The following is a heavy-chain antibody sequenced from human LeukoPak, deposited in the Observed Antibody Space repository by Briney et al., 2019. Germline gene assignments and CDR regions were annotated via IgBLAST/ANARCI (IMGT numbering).Heavy chain of an antibody. D-gene: IGHD6-19*01. V-gene: IGHV3-30*04. CDR3: ARGPIYTSGWYYYYYMDV. CDR1: GFTFSSYD. J-gene: IGHJ6*03. Sequence: GGSLRLSCAASGFTFSSYDMHWGRQAPAKGLEWVALGSYGGSNKYYADSVKGRFTISRDNSKNTLYLEMNSLRVEDTDVYYCARGPIYTSGWYYYYYMDVWGKGTTVTVSS. CDR2: GSYGGSNK.